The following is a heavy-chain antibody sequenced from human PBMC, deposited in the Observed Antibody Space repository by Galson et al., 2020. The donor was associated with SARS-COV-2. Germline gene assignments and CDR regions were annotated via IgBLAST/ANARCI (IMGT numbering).Heavy chain of an antibody. CDR2: IFSNDEK. V-gene: IGHV2-26*01. J-gene: IGHJ4*02. Sequence: SGPTLVKPTETLTLTCAVSGFSLSNARMGVSWIRQPPGKALEWLAHIFSNDEKSYSTSLKSRLPISKDTSKSQVVLTMTNMDPVDTATYYCARLQREVTIFGVVISPIDYWGQGTLVTVSS. CDR3: ARLQREVTIFGVVISPIDY. CDR1: GFSLSNARMG. D-gene: IGHD3-3*01.